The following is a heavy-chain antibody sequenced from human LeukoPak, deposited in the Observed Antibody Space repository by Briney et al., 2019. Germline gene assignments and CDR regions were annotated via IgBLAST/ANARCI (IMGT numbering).Heavy chain of an antibody. D-gene: IGHD2-15*01. CDR1: GGSISSGGYY. V-gene: IGHV4-30-2*01. CDR3: ARAGSGLPEYYFDY. J-gene: IGHJ4*02. Sequence: PSQTLSLTCTVSGGSISSGGYYWSWIRQPPGKGLEWIGEINHSGSTNYNPSLKSRVTISVDTSKNQFSLKLSSVTAADTAVYYCARAGSGLPEYYFDYWGQGTLVTVSS. CDR2: INHSGST.